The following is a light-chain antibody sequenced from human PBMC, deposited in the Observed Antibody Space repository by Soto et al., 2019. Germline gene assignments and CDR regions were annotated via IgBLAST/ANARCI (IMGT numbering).Light chain of an antibody. Sequence: QSVLTHPASVSGSPGQSITISCTGTSSDVGSYNLVSWYQQHPGKAPKLMIYEGSKRPSGVSNRSSGSKSGNTASLTISGLQAEDEADYYRCSYARTSNHYLFGSGTKVTVL. J-gene: IGLJ1*01. CDR1: SSDVGSYNL. CDR2: EGS. CDR3: CSYARTSNHYL. V-gene: IGLV2-23*01.